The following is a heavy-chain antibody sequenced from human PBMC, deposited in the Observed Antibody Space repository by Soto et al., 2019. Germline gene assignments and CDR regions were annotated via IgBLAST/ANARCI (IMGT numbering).Heavy chain of an antibody. Sequence: QVQLVQSGAEVKKPGSSVKVSCKASGGTFSSYTISWVRQAPGQGLEWMGRIIPILGIANYAQKFQGRVTITADKPPSTAYMELSSLRSEDTAVYYCARDPYDYGAYSYYYGMDVWGQGTTVTVSS. D-gene: IGHD4-17*01. V-gene: IGHV1-69*08. CDR1: GGTFSSYT. J-gene: IGHJ6*02. CDR2: IIPILGIA. CDR3: ARDPYDYGAYSYYYGMDV.